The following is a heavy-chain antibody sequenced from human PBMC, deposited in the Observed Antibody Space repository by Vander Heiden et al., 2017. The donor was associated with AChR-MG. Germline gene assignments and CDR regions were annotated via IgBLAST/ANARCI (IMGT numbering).Heavy chain of an antibody. V-gene: IGHV3-30-3*01. Sequence: QVPLVESGGGVVQPGRSMRLSCPASGFPVSSYAKHWVRRAPGKGLGWLAVISYDGGNKFYADSVKGRFTISSDNSKNTLYLQMNSLGTDDTAVFYCARDLGSSAYLDYWGQGTLVTVSS. CDR3: ARDLGSSAYLDY. J-gene: IGHJ4*02. CDR2: ISYDGGNK. D-gene: IGHD2-2*01. CDR1: GFPVSSYA.